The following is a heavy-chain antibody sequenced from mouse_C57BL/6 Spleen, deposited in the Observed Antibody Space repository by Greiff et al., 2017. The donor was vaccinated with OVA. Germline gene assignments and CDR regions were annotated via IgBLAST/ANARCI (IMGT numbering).Heavy chain of an antibody. CDR2: ISSGGDYI. D-gene: IGHD2-3*01. J-gene: IGHJ2*01. CDR1: GFTFSSYA. CDR3: TRSLFYDGYFGDFDY. Sequence: EVQRVESGEGLVKPGGSLKLSCAASGFTFSSYAMSWVRQTPEKRLEWVAYISSGGDYIYYADTVKGRFTISRDNARNTLYLQMSSLKSEDTAMYYCTRSLFYDGYFGDFDYWGQGTTLTVSS. V-gene: IGHV5-9-1*02.